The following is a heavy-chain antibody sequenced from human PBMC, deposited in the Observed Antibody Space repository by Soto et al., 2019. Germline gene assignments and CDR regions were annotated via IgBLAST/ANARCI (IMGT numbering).Heavy chain of an antibody. J-gene: IGHJ4*02. Sequence: ASVXVSCKVSGYTLTELSMHWLRKASGKGLEWMGGFDPEDGETIYAQKFQGRVTMTEDTSTDTAYMELSSLRSEDTAVYYCATARDYVSGSSGSYWGQGTLVTVSS. CDR3: ATARDYVSGSSGSY. CDR2: FDPEDGET. D-gene: IGHD3-10*01. V-gene: IGHV1-24*01. CDR1: GYTLTELS.